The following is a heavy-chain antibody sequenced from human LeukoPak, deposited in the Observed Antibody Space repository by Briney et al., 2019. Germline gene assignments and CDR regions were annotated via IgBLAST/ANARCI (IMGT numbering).Heavy chain of an antibody. D-gene: IGHD3-9*01. CDR1: GGSISSCY. CDR2: IYTSGST. Sequence: SETLSLTCTVSGGSISSCYWSWIRQPAGKGLEWIGRIYTSGSTNYNPSLKSRVTMSVDTSKNQFSLKLSSVTAADTAVYYCAREGTDILTGYPEGGWFDPWGQGTLVTVSS. V-gene: IGHV4-4*07. CDR3: AREGTDILTGYPEGGWFDP. J-gene: IGHJ5*02.